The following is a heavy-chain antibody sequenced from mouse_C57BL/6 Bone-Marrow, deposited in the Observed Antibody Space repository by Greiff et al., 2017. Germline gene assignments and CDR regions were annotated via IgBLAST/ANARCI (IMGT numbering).Heavy chain of an antibody. CDR2: INPGSGGT. CDR3: ARWGSSGDY. V-gene: IGHV1-54*01. Sequence: QVQLQPSGAELVRPGTSVKVSCKASGYAFTNYLIEWVKQRPGQGLEWIGVINPGSGGTNYNEKFKGKATLTADKSSSTAYMQLSSLTSEDSAVYFCARWGSSGDYWGQGTTLTVSS. D-gene: IGHD1-1*01. J-gene: IGHJ2*01. CDR1: GYAFTNYL.